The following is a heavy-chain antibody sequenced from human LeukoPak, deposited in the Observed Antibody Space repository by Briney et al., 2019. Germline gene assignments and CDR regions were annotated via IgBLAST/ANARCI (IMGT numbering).Heavy chain of an antibody. J-gene: IGHJ4*02. D-gene: IGHD6-19*01. CDR2: ISYDGSNK. CDR3: AKDRLAVAGTLILDY. Sequence: GGSRRLSCAASGFSFSRSSIIWFRQAPGKGLEWVAVISYDGSNKYYADFVKGRFTISRDNSKNTLYLQMNSLRAEDTAVYYCAKDRLAVAGTLILDYWGQGTLVTVSS. CDR1: GFSFSRSS. V-gene: IGHV3-30*18.